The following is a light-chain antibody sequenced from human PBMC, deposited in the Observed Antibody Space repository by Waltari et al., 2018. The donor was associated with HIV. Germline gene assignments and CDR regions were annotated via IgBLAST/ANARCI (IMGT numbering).Light chain of an antibody. CDR3: QQYNNWPRT. CDR1: QSLSSN. CDR2: GAS. V-gene: IGKV3-15*01. J-gene: IGKJ1*01. Sequence: EVVMAQSPATLPVSPGERATLSCRASQSLSSNLAWYHQRPGQAPRLLIYGASTRATGIPARFSGGGSGTEFTLTISSLQSEDFGVYYCQQYNNWPRTFGQGTKVEIQ.